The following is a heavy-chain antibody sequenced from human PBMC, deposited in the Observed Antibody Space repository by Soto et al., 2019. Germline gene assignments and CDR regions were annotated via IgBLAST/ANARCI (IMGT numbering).Heavy chain of an antibody. J-gene: IGHJ4*02. V-gene: IGHV4-59*01. CDR3: ARGASNWQYFDY. CDR2: FHYSGIS. CDR1: DASIRGYY. Sequence: SDTLSLTCTVSDASIRGYYWSWIRQPPGKGLEWIGYFHYSGISNYNSSLKSRVTMSLDTSKNQFSLKLSSVSAADTAIYYCARGASNWQYFDYWGQGALVTVSS. D-gene: IGHD4-4*01.